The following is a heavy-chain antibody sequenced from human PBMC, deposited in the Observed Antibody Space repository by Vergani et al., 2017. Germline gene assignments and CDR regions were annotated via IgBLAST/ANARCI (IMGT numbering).Heavy chain of an antibody. V-gene: IGHV4-34*01. CDR3: ARVKTETNGHLYYYYYMDV. Sequence: QVQLQQWGGGLLKPSETLSLTCVVNGGSFTSYHWTWIRQSPGEGLEWVGDIDHTGRPDYNPSLKSRLTMSVDKSQNQFSLTLNSVTATDTAIYFCARVKTETNGHLYYYYYMDVWGQGTAVTVS. J-gene: IGHJ6*03. CDR2: IDHTGRP. CDR1: GGSFTSYH. D-gene: IGHD2-8*01.